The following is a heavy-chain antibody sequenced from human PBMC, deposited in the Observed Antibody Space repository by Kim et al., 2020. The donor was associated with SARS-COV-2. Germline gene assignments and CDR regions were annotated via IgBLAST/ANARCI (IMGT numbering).Heavy chain of an antibody. CDR1: GYTFTGYY. Sequence: ASVKVSCKASGYTFTGYYMHWVRQAPGQGLEWMGWINPNSGGTNYAQKFQGRVTMTRDTSISTAYMELSRLRSDDTAVYYCARVYRSSWYGDAFDIWGQGTMVTVSS. CDR2: INPNSGGT. D-gene: IGHD6-13*01. CDR3: ARVYRSSWYGDAFDI. V-gene: IGHV1-2*02. J-gene: IGHJ3*02.